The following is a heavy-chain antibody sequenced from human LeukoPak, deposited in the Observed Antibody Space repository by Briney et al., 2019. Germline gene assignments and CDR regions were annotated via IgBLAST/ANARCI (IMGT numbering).Heavy chain of an antibody. CDR1: GFTFSGYS. J-gene: IGHJ4*02. V-gene: IGHV3-21*01. CDR3: ASDRWLQL. Sequence: PGGSLRLSCAASGFTFSGYSMNWVRQAPGKGLEWVSSISSSSSYIYYADSVRGRFTISRDNAKNSLYLQMNSLRAEDTAVYYCASDRWLQLWGQGTLVTVSS. CDR2: ISSSSSYI. D-gene: IGHD5-24*01.